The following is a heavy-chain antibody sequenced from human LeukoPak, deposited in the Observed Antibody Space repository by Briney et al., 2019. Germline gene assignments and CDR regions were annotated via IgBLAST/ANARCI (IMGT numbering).Heavy chain of an antibody. CDR3: ARGNRGVLRYFDWLPDFDY. CDR1: GGSISSYY. D-gene: IGHD3-9*01. J-gene: IGHJ4*02. Sequence: SETLSLTCTVSGGSISSYYWSWIRQPPGKGLEWIGYIYYSGSTNYNPSPKSRVTISVDTSKNQFSLKLSSVTAADTAVYYCARGNRGVLRYFDWLPDFDYWGQGTLVTVSS. CDR2: IYYSGST. V-gene: IGHV4-59*08.